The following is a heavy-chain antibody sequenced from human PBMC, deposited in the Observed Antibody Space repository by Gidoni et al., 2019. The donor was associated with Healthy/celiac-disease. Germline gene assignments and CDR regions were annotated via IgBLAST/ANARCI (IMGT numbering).Heavy chain of an antibody. D-gene: IGHD3-10*01. J-gene: IGHJ4*02. CDR2: INHSGST. V-gene: IGHV4-34*01. CDR1: GGSFSGYY. Sequence: QVQLQQWGAGLLKPSETLSLTCAVYGGSFSGYYWSWIRQPPGKGLEWIGEINHSGSTNYNPSLKSRVTISVDTSKNQFSLKLSSVTAADTAVYYCARGYYYGPFDYWGQGTLVTVSS. CDR3: ARGYYYGPFDY.